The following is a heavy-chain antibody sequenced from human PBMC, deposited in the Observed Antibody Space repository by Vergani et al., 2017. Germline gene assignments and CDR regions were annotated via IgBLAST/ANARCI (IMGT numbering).Heavy chain of an antibody. J-gene: IGHJ4*02. CDR2: IKEDGSEK. V-gene: IGHV3-7*03. CDR3: AKVPYSSSSYYFDY. D-gene: IGHD6-13*01. Sequence: EVQLVESGGGLVQPGGSLRLSCAASGFTFSSYWMSWVRQAPGKGGEWVANIKEDGSEKHYVDSVKGRFTSSRDNSKNTLYLQMNSMRAEDTAVYYCAKVPYSSSSYYFDYWGQGTLVTVSA. CDR1: GFTFSSYW.